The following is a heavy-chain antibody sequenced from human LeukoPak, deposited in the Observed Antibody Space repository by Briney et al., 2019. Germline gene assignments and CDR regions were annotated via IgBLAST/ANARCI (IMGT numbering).Heavy chain of an antibody. CDR3: ARVSGRTYYYGTDV. CDR2: IYYSGST. CDR1: GGSISSYY. D-gene: IGHD5/OR15-5a*01. Sequence: SETLSLTCTVSGGSISSYYWSWIRQPPGKGLEWIGYIYYSGSTNYNPSLKSRVTISVDTSKNQFSLKLSSVTAADTAVYYCARVSGRTYYYGTDVWGKGTTVTVSS. J-gene: IGHJ6*04. V-gene: IGHV4-59*01.